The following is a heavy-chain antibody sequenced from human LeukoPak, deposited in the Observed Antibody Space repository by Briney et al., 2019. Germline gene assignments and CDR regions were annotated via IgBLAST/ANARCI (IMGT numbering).Heavy chain of an antibody. V-gene: IGHV4-4*07. D-gene: IGHD6-13*01. J-gene: IGHJ5*02. CDR3: ARGGIANNWFDP. CDR1: GDSISGFY. Sequence: PSETLSLTCTVSGDSISGFYWSWIRQPAGKGLQWIGRISTSGSTNYNPSLKSRVTMSVDRSTNEFSLTVRSVTAADTAVYYCARGGIANNWFDPWGQGTLVTVSS. CDR2: ISTSGST.